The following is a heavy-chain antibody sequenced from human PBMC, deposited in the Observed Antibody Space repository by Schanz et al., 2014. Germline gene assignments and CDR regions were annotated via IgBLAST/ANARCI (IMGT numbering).Heavy chain of an antibody. V-gene: IGHV3-23*01. D-gene: IGHD5-12*01. CDR1: GFTVRTFA. CDR3: AGAVATIRADSFDI. Sequence: EVQVLESGEGLVEAGGSLRLSCAASGFTVRTFAMDWVRQAAGKGLEWVSTISGRSGTTNYADSVKGRFSISRDNGKKSMYLQMNSLRAEDTAVYYCAGAVATIRADSFDIWGQGTMVAVSS. J-gene: IGHJ3*02. CDR2: ISGRSGTT.